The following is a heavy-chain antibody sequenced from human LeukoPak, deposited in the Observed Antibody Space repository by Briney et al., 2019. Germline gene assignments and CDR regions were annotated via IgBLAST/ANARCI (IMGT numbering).Heavy chain of an antibody. Sequence: GASVKVSCYASGYTFTSYDINWVRQATGQGLEWMGWMNPNSGNTGYAQKFQGRVTMTRNTSISTAYMELSSLRSEDTVVYYCARGSLRYFDWLLSRPLDYWGQGTLVTVSS. V-gene: IGHV1-8*01. CDR2: MNPNSGNT. CDR3: ARGSLRYFDWLLSRPLDY. J-gene: IGHJ4*02. CDR1: GYTFTSYD. D-gene: IGHD3-9*01.